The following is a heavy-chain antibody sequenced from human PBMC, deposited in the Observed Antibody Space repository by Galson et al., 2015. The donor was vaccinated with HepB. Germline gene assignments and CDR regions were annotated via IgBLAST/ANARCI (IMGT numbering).Heavy chain of an antibody. Sequence: SLRLSCAASGFTFSSYGMHWVRQAPGKGLEWVAVISYDGSNKYYADSVKGRFTISRDNSKNTLYLQMNSLRAEDTAVYYCAKEYTLFDYWGQGTLVTVSS. CDR2: ISYDGSNK. V-gene: IGHV3-30*18. CDR1: GFTFSSYG. J-gene: IGHJ4*02. CDR3: AKEYTLFDY. D-gene: IGHD5-18*01.